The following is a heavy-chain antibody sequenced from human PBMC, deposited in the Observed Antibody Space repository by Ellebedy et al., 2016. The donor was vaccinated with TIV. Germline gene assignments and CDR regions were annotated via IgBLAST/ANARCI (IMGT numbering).Heavy chain of an antibody. D-gene: IGHD1-7*01. CDR2: INHSGST. CDR3: ARGSRLTGTRCSDY. V-gene: IGHV4-34*01. CDR1: GGSFSGYY. J-gene: IGHJ4*02. Sequence: SETLSLTXAVYGGSFSGYYWSWIRQPPGKGLEWIGEINHSGSTNYNPSLKSRVTISVDTSKNQFSLHLSSVTAADAAVYFCARGSRLTGTRCSDYWGQGTLVTVSS.